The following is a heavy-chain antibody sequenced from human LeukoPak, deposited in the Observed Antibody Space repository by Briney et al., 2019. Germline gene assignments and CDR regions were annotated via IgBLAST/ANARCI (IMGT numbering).Heavy chain of an antibody. Sequence: SETLSLTCTVSGGSISSSSYYWGWIRQPPGKGLEWIGSIYYSGSTYYNPSLKSRVTISVDTSKNQFSLKLSSVTAADTAVYYCARDLDSSSSYWGQGTLVTVSS. J-gene: IGHJ4*02. D-gene: IGHD6-6*01. CDR3: ARDLDSSSSY. CDR2: IYYSGST. CDR1: GGSISSSSYY. V-gene: IGHV4-39*07.